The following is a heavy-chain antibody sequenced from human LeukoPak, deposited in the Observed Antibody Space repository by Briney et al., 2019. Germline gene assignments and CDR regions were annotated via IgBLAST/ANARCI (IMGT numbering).Heavy chain of an antibody. D-gene: IGHD3-3*01. CDR2: INAGNGNT. Sequence: ASVKVSCKASGYTFTRYDINWVRQATGQGLEWMGWINAGNGNTKYSQKFQGRVTITRDTSASTAYMELSSLRSEDTAVYYCARSEWLFDGAFDIWGQGTMVTVSS. J-gene: IGHJ3*02. CDR1: GYTFTRYD. CDR3: ARSEWLFDGAFDI. V-gene: IGHV1-3*01.